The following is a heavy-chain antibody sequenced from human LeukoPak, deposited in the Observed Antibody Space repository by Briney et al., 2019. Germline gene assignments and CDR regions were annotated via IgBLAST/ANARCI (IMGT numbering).Heavy chain of an antibody. D-gene: IGHD6-13*01. J-gene: IGHJ4*02. Sequence: GGSLRLSCAASGFTFSSYWMSWVRQAPGKGLEWVANIKQDGSEKYYVDSVKGRFTIFRDNAKNSLYLQMNSLRAEDTAVYYCARASIGGGYSSSRTFDYWGQGTLVTVSS. CDR3: ARASIGGGYSSSRTFDY. V-gene: IGHV3-7*01. CDR1: GFTFSSYW. CDR2: IKQDGSEK.